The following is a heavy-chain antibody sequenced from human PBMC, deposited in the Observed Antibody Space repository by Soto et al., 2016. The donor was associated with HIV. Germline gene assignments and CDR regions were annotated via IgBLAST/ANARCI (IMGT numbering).Heavy chain of an antibody. V-gene: IGHV3-23*01. J-gene: IGHJ5*02. CDR1: GFSFRNYA. CDR3: AKGYLVLGSFENWFDP. CDR2: ISGSDGTI. Sequence: EVQLLESGGGLVQPGGSLRLSCAASGFSFRNYAMSWVRQAPGKGLEWVAIISGSDGTIYYADSVKGRFTISRDNSKNTLFLQMNNLRAEDTAVYYCAKGYLVLGSFENWFDPWGQGTLLTVSS. D-gene: IGHD3-10*01.